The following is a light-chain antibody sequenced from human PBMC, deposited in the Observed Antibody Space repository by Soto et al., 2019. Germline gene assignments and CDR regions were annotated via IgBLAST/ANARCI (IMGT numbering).Light chain of an antibody. J-gene: IGKJ1*01. CDR3: QQYNNWPPTWT. CDR2: GAS. Sequence: EIVMTQSPATLSVSPGERATLSCRASQSVSSNLAWYQQKPGQAPRLLIYGASTRATGIPARFSGSRSGTEFTLTISSLQSEDFAVYYCQQYNNWPPTWTFGQGTKV. V-gene: IGKV3-15*01. CDR1: QSVSSN.